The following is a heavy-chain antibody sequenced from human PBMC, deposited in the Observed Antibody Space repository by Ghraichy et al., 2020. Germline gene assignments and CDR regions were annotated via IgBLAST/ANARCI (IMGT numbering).Heavy chain of an antibody. Sequence: ESLNISCTFPGGSISSYYWSWIRQPAGKGLEWIGRIYTSGSTNYNPSLKSRVTMSVDTSKNQFSLKLSSVTAADTAVYYCARLLEDLWGCGTLVTVSS. CDR1: GGSISSYY. V-gene: IGHV4-4*07. CDR3: ARLLEDL. CDR2: IYTSGST. D-gene: IGHD1-26*01. J-gene: IGHJ2*01.